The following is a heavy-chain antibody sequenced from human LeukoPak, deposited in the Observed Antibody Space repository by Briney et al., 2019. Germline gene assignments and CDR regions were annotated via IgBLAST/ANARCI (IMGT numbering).Heavy chain of an antibody. J-gene: IGHJ5*02. D-gene: IGHD3-10*01. CDR2: FDPEDGET. CDR1: GYTFTSYG. CDR3: ATGGITMVRGVIIPSNWFDP. Sequence: GASVKVSCKASGYTFTSYGISWVRQAPGQGLEWMGGFDPEDGETIYAQKFQGRVTMTEDTSTDTAYMELSSLRSEDTAVYYCATGGITMVRGVIIPSNWFDPWGQGTLVTVSS. V-gene: IGHV1-24*01.